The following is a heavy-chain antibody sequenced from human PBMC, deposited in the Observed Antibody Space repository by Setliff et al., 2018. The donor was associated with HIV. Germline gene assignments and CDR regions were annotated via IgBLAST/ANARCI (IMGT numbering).Heavy chain of an antibody. D-gene: IGHD3-3*01. Sequence: PSETLSLTCIVTGDSIIRGSYYWAWIRQPPGKGLEWIGTIYNGGASHYNPSLKSRVIIFLDPSKNQFSLELTSVTAADTAVYYCAREAPSEPTRYYNFWSGYPDWFDPWG. CDR2: IYNGGAS. J-gene: IGHJ5*02. CDR3: AREAPSEPTRYYNFWSGYPDWFDP. V-gene: IGHV4-39*07. CDR1: GDSIIRGSYY.